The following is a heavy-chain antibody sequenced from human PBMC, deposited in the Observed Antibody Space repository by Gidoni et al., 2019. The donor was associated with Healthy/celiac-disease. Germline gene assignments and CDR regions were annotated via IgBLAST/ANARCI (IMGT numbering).Heavy chain of an antibody. J-gene: IGHJ3*02. V-gene: IGHV3-23*01. CDR2: ISGSGGST. D-gene: IGHD3-10*01. CDR3: AKFYSGYPDAFDI. CDR1: GFTCSSYA. Sequence: EVQLLESGGGLVQPGGSLRLSCAASGFTCSSYAMSWVRQAPGKGREWVSAISGSGGSTYYADSVKGRFTISRDNSKNTLYLQMNSLRAEDTAVYYCAKFYSGYPDAFDIWGQGTMVTVSS.